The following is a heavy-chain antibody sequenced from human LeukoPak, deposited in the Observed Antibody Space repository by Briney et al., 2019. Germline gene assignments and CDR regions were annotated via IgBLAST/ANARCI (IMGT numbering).Heavy chain of an antibody. CDR2: IYYSGST. V-gene: IGHV4-59*08. J-gene: IGHJ4*02. CDR3: ARHTGYLDY. CDR1: GGSISIYY. Sequence: PSETLSLTCTVSGGSISIYYWSWIRQPPGKGLEWIGYIYYSGSTNYNPSLKSRVTISVDTSKNQFSLKLSSVTAADTAVYYCARHTGYLDYWGQGTLVTVSS. D-gene: IGHD1-14*01.